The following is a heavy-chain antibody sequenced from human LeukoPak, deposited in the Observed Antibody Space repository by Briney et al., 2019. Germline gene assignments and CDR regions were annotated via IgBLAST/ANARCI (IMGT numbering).Heavy chain of an antibody. CDR2: ISYDGSNK. J-gene: IGHJ4*02. Sequence: GRSLRLSCPASGFTFSSYGMHWVRQAPGKGLEWVAVISYDGSNKYYADSVKGRFTISRDNSKNTLYLQMNSLRAEDTAVYYCAKGDSIAARSYFDYWGQGTLVTVSS. D-gene: IGHD6-6*01. CDR1: GFTFSSYG. V-gene: IGHV3-30*18. CDR3: AKGDSIAARSYFDY.